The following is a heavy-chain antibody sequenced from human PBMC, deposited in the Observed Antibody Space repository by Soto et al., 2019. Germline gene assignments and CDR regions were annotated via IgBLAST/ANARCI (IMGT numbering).Heavy chain of an antibody. CDR1: GFTFSLNG. J-gene: IGHJ4*02. CDR2: ISFDAKNI. Sequence: QVQLVESGGGVVQPGRSLKLSCTTSGFTFSLNGMHWVRQAPGKGLEWLAVISFDAKNIYYADSVKGRFTISRDNSKTTLFLQMSHLRADDTAVYFCAKGSQAAAVLDHWGQGALVTVAS. V-gene: IGHV3-30*18. D-gene: IGHD6-25*01. CDR3: AKGSQAAAVLDH.